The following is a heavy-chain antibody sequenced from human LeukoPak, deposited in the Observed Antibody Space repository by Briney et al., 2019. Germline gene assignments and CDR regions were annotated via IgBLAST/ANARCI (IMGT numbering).Heavy chain of an antibody. CDR1: GDSISSRTSDF. CDR2: ISYIGTT. CDR3: ARVYYSNSYDYWYFDL. J-gene: IGHJ2*01. V-gene: IGHV4-39*07. Sequence: SETLSLTCTVSGDSISSRTSDFWGWIRQSPGKGLEWIAEISYIGTTFYNPSLESRVSISLDTSKNQFSLKLSSVTAADTAVYYCARVYYSNSYDYWYFDLWGRGTLVTVSS. D-gene: IGHD6-13*01.